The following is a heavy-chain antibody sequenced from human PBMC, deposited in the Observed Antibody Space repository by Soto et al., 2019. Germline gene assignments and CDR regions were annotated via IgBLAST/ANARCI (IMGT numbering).Heavy chain of an antibody. J-gene: IGHJ4*02. CDR3: ERDRCTNGVCYAPSDY. CDR2: ISSNGRST. V-gene: IGHV3-64*01. D-gene: IGHD2-8*01. CDR1: GFTFSTYA. Sequence: EVQLVESGGGLVQPGGSLRLSCATSGFTFSTYAMHWVRQAPGKGLEYVSAISSNGRSTYYANSVKGRFNISRDKSKNILYLQMDTLRAEDMAVYYCERDRCTNGVCYAPSDYWGQGTLVTVAS.